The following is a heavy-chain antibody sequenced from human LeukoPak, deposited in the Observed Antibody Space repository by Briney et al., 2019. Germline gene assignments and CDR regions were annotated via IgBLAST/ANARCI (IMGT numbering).Heavy chain of an antibody. D-gene: IGHD6-13*01. V-gene: IGHV4-59*01. CDR3: ARSSSWPKYYYYYMDV. CDR2: IYYSGST. CDR1: GGSISSYY. Sequence: SETLSLTCTVSGGSISSYYWSWIRQPPGKGLEWIGYIYYSGSTNYNPSLKSRVTISVDTSKNQFSLKLSSVTAADTAVYYCARSSSWPKYYYYYMDVWGKGTTVTVPS. J-gene: IGHJ6*03.